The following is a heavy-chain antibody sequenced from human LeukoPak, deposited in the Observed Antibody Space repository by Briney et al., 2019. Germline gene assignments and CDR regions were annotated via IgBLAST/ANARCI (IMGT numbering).Heavy chain of an antibody. V-gene: IGHV1-18*01. CDR3: ARGRGTYYYFDS. CDR1: GYTFTNYG. CDR2: ISAHNGNT. J-gene: IGHJ4*02. D-gene: IGHD1-26*01. Sequence: GASVKVSCKASGYTFTNYGTTWVRQAPGQGLEWMGWISAHNGNTNYAQNLQDRVTMAIDTSTTTAYVELRNLRSDDTAVYYCARGRGTYYYFDSWGQGALVIVSS.